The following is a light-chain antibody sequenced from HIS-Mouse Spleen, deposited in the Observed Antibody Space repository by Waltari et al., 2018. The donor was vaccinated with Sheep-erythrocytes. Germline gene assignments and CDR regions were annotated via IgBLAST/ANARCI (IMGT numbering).Light chain of an antibody. CDR3: CSYAGSYNHV. CDR2: DVS. V-gene: IGLV2-11*01. J-gene: IGLJ1*01. Sequence: QSALTQPRSVSGSPGQSVTISCTGTSSDVGGYNYVSWYQQHARKAPKLMIYDVSKRPAGGPDRFAGSKSGNTASLTISGLQAEDDADYYCCSYAGSYNHVFATGTKVTVL. CDR1: SSDVGGYNY.